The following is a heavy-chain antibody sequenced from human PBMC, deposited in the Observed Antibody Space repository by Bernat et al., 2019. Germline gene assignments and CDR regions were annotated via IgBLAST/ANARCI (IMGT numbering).Heavy chain of an antibody. Sequence: EVQLVESGGGLVKPGGSLRLSCAASGFTFSNAWMNWVRQAPGKGLEWVGRIKSKTDGGTTDYAAPVKGRVTISRDDSKNTLYLQMNSLKTEDTAVYYCTTGRGGSYYGDFDYWGQGTLVTVSS. CDR2: IKSKTDGGTT. D-gene: IGHD1-26*01. CDR3: TTGRGGSYYGDFDY. V-gene: IGHV3-15*07. CDR1: GFTFSNAW. J-gene: IGHJ4*02.